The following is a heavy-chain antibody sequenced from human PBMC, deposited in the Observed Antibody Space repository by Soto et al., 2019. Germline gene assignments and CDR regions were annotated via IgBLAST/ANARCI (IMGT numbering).Heavy chain of an antibody. CDR2: IYHSGST. Sequence: PSETLSLTCAFSGCSISSSNWWSWVRQPPGKGLEWIGEIYHSGSTNYNPSLKSRVTISVDKSKNQFSLKLSSVTAADTAVYYCARVSNSSGWFPYYYYGMDVWGQGTTVTVSS. D-gene: IGHD6-19*01. V-gene: IGHV4-4*02. J-gene: IGHJ6*02. CDR3: ARVSNSSGWFPYYYYGMDV. CDR1: GCSISSSNW.